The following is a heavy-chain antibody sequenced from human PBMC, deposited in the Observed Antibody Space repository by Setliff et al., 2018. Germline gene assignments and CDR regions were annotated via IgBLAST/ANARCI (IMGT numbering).Heavy chain of an antibody. J-gene: IGHJ4*02. CDR1: GLTFSHAW. CDR3: ARVGDYYVHN. D-gene: IGHD4-17*01. V-gene: IGHV3-15*01. CDR2: IRSRNDGGTT. Sequence: GSLRLSCAASGLTFSHAWMTWVRQSPGKGLEWVGRIRSRNDGGTTDYAAPVKGRFTFSRDDSKNTLYLQMNNLKTEDTATYYCARVGDYYVHNWGQGALVTVSA.